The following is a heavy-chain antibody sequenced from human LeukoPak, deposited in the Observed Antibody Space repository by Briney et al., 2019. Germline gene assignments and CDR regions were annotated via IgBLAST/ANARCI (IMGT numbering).Heavy chain of an antibody. CDR2: INPNSGGT. CDR1: GYTFTVYY. Sequence: ASVKVSCKASGYTFTVYYMHWVRQAPGQGLEWTGWINPNSGGTNYAQKIQGRVTITRETSISTAYMELSRLRSDDTAVYYCARETTNYYGSGSYIYWGQGTLVTVSS. CDR3: ARETTNYYGSGSYIY. J-gene: IGHJ4*02. V-gene: IGHV1-2*02. D-gene: IGHD3-10*01.